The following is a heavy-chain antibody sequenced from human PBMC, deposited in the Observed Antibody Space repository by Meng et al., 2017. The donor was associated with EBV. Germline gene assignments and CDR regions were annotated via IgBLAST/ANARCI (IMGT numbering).Heavy chain of an antibody. CDR1: GYTFTSYG. J-gene: IGHJ5*02. CDR3: ARETSGYDFNWFDP. Sequence: QVARVQSVAEVKKPGASVKVSCKASGYTFTSYGISWVRQAPGQGLEWMGWISAYNGNTNYAQKLQGRVTMTTDTSTSTAYMELRSLRSDDTAVYYCARETSGYDFNWFDPWGQGTLVTVSS. CDR2: ISAYNGNT. V-gene: IGHV1-18*01. D-gene: IGHD5-12*01.